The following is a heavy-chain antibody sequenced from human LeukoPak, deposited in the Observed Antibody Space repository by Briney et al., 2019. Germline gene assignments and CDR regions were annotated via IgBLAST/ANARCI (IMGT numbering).Heavy chain of an antibody. CDR2: IKQDGSEK. Sequence: GGSLRLSCAASGFTFSSYWMSWVRQAPGKGLEWVANIKQDGSEKYYVDSVKGRFTISRDNAKNSLYLQMNSLRAEDTAVYYCARARDYYDFWSGYYTDAFDIWGQGTMVTVSS. CDR1: GFTFSSYW. D-gene: IGHD3-3*01. V-gene: IGHV3-7*01. CDR3: ARARDYYDFWSGYYTDAFDI. J-gene: IGHJ3*02.